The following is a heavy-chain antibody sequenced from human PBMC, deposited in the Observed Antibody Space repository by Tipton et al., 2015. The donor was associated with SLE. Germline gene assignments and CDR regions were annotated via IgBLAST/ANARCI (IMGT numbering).Heavy chain of an antibody. J-gene: IGHJ2*01. D-gene: IGHD7-27*01. CDR2: IRQDGSER. V-gene: IGHV3-7*01. CDR3: ARDDLGWYFDL. Sequence: SLRLSCSASGFTFSAYWLSWVRQAPGKGLEWVASIRQDGSERNYGDSVKGRFTISRDNAKKSLYLQMNSLRAEDTAVYYCARDDLGWYFDLWGRGTLVTVSS. CDR1: GFTFSAYW.